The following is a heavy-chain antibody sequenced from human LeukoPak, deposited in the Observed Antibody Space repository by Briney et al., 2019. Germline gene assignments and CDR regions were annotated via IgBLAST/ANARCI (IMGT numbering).Heavy chain of an antibody. D-gene: IGHD5-12*01. Sequence: GGSLRLSCAASGFTFSSYSMNWVRQAPGKGLEWVSSVSSSSSYIYYADSVKGRFTISRDNAKNSLYLQMNSLRAEDTAVYYCARDRLPRGYSGYDTDYWGQGTLVTVSS. V-gene: IGHV3-21*01. CDR1: GFTFSSYS. CDR2: VSSSSSYI. CDR3: ARDRLPRGYSGYDTDY. J-gene: IGHJ4*02.